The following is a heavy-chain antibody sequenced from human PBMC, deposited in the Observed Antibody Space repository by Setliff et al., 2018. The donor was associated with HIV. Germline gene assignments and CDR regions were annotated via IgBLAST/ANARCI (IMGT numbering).Heavy chain of an antibody. D-gene: IGHD2-15*01. J-gene: IGHJ6*03. CDR2: IFSSGTT. V-gene: IGHV4-4*07. CDR3: AREGWSDHYYYYMDV. Sequence: LSLTCSVSGGSISSYYWNWIRQPAGKGLEWIGRIFSSGTTNYNPSLQSRITMSVDTSKNQFSLKLNSVTTADTAVYYCAREGWSDHYYYYMDVWDKGTTVTVSS. CDR1: GGSISSYY.